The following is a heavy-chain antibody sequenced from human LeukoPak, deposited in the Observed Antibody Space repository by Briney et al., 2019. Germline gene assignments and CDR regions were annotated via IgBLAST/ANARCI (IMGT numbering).Heavy chain of an antibody. CDR3: ATTWGESSGPSRGYYYGMDV. D-gene: IGHD6-19*01. V-gene: IGHV1-69*13. Sequence: GASVKVSCKASGGTFSSYAISWVRQAPGQGLEWMGGIIPIFGTANYAQKFQGRVTITADESTSTAYMELSSLRSEDTAVYYCATTWGESSGPSRGYYYGMDVWGQGTTVTVSS. J-gene: IGHJ6*02. CDR1: GGTFSSYA. CDR2: IIPIFGTA.